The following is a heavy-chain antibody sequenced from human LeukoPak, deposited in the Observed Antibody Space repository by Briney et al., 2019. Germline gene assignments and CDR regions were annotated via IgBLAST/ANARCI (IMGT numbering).Heavy chain of an antibody. D-gene: IGHD3-9*01. Sequence: GGSLRLSCAASGFTFSTYTMYWVRHPPGKGLEWVSIIGSSGGGIHYADSVKGRFTISRDNSKNALYLQMNSLRAEDTAKYYCTKDYCGKFCSAVWGQGTTVTVSS. CDR3: TKDYCGKFCSAV. J-gene: IGHJ6*02. CDR2: IGSSGGGI. CDR1: GFTFSTYT. V-gene: IGHV3-23*01.